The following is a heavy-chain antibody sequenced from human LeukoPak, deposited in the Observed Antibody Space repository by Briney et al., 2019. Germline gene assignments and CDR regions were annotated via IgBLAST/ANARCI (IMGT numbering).Heavy chain of an antibody. CDR2: INTDGTTT. CDR1: GFTFSSYW. CDR3: ARALEPSIAVIDY. J-gene: IGHJ4*02. Sequence: GGSLRLSCAASGFTFSSYWMHWVRQVPGKGLVWVSRINTDGTTTNYADSVQGRFTISRDNAKNSLYLQMNSLRAEDTAVYYCARALEPSIAVIDYWGQGTLVTVSS. V-gene: IGHV3-74*01. D-gene: IGHD6-19*01.